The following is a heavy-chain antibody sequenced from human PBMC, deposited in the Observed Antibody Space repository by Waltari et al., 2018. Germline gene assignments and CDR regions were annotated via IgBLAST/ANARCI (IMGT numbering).Heavy chain of an antibody. CDR1: GGPISSYY. D-gene: IGHD3-3*01. J-gene: IGHJ6*02. Sequence: QVQLQESGPGLVKPSETLSLTCNVSGGPISSYYWSWIRQPPGKGLEWIWYIYYSWSTNYNPSLKSRVTISVDTSKNQFSLKLSSVTAADTAVYYCAALPRGYYDFWSGPPRGMDVWGQGTTVTVSS. V-gene: IGHV4-59*01. CDR3: AALPRGYYDFWSGPPRGMDV. CDR2: IYYSWST.